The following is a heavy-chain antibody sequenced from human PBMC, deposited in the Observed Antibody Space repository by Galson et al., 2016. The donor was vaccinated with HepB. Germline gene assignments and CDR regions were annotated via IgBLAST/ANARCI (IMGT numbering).Heavy chain of an antibody. Sequence: SLRLSCAASGFTFSSYWMHWVRQAPGKGLVWVSRSNGAETTTTYADSVKGRFTISRDGAKNSLYLQMNSLRAEDTAVYYCVRGDDYSALGNWGQGTLVIVSS. D-gene: IGHD5-12*01. CDR3: VRGDDYSALGN. J-gene: IGHJ4*02. V-gene: IGHV3-74*01. CDR1: GFTFSSYW. CDR2: SNGAETTT.